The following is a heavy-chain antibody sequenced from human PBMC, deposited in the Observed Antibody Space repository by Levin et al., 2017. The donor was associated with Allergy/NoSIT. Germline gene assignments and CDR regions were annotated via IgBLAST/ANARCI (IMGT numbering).Heavy chain of an antibody. CDR3: ARDEGWNGVRGFDY. Sequence: GGSLRLSCAASGFTFSSYWMHWVRQVPGKGLVWVSHVNRDGSNTNYADSVKGRFTISRDNAKNTLYLQMNSLRAEDTAVYYCARDEGWNGVRGFDYWGQGTLVTVSS. V-gene: IGHV3-74*01. J-gene: IGHJ4*02. D-gene: IGHD1-1*01. CDR1: GFTFSSYW. CDR2: VNRDGSNT.